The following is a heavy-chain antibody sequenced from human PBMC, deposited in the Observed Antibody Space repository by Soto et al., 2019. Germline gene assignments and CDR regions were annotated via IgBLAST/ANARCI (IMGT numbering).Heavy chain of an antibody. CDR3: ARAELGVFDY. CDR2: IYYSGST. D-gene: IGHD7-27*01. V-gene: IGHV4-59*01. CDR1: GGSISSYY. Sequence: ETLSLTCTVSGGSISSYYWSWTRQPPGKGLEWIGYIYYSGSTNYNPSLKSRVTISVDTSKNQFSLKLSSVTAADTAVYYCARAELGVFDYWGQGTLVTVSS. J-gene: IGHJ4*02.